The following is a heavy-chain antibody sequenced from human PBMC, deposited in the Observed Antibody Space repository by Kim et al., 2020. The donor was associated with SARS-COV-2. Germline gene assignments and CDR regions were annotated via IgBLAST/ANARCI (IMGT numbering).Heavy chain of an antibody. CDR2: IDWDEDK. J-gene: IGHJ6*04. D-gene: IGHD6-6*01. Sequence: SGPTLVNATQTLTLTCTFSGFSLRTSGMCVSWIRQPPGKALEWLARIDWDEDKFYTTSLKTRLTISKDTSKNQVVLKMTDMDPVDTATYYCARLTRIAARKTSTTGYYGGMDVWGERTTVTVSS. CDR1: GFSLRTSGMC. V-gene: IGHV2-70*17. CDR3: ARLTRIAARKTSTTGYYGGMDV.